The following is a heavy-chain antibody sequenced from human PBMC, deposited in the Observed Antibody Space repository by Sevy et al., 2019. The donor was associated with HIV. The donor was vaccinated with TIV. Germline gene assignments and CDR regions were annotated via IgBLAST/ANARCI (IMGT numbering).Heavy chain of an antibody. CDR1: GFTFSSYW. J-gene: IGHJ4*02. CDR2: INSGGSST. V-gene: IGHV3-74*01. D-gene: IGHD4-17*01. CDR3: ARDPRPDYGGNADY. Sequence: GGSLRLSCAASGFTFSSYWMHWVRQAPGKGLVWVSRINSGGSSTKYADSVKGRFTISRDNAKNTLYLQMNNLRVEDTVVYYCARDPRPDYGGNADYWGQGTLVTVSS.